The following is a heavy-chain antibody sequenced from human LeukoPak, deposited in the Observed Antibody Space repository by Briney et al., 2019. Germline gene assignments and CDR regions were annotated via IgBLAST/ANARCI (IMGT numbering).Heavy chain of an antibody. D-gene: IGHD4-17*01. CDR3: AMTTVTTTSFDY. CDR2: INHSGST. Sequence: SETLSLTCAVYGGSFSGYYWSWIRQPPGKGLEWIGEINHSGSTNYNPSLKSRVTLSVDTSKNQFSLKLSSVTAADTAVYYCAMTTVTTTSFDYWGQGTLVTVSS. CDR1: GGSFSGYY. J-gene: IGHJ4*02. V-gene: IGHV4-34*01.